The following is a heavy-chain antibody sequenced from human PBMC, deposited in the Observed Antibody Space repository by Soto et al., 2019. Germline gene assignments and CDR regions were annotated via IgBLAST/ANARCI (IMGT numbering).Heavy chain of an antibody. CDR2: ISAYNGNT. Sequence: QVQLVQSGAEVKKPGASVKVSCKASGYTFTSYGISWVRQAPGQGLEWMGWISAYNGNTNYAQKLQGRGTMTTDTSTSTAYMELRSLRSDDTAVYYCARDASPYGDYSGFDYWGQGTLVTVSS. J-gene: IGHJ4*02. CDR3: ARDASPYGDYSGFDY. V-gene: IGHV1-18*01. D-gene: IGHD4-17*01. CDR1: GYTFTSYG.